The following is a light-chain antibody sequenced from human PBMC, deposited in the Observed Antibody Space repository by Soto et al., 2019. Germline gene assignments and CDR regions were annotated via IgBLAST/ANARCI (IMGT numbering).Light chain of an antibody. CDR2: AAS. CDR3: QQSYSTPRT. Sequence: DIQMTQSPSSLSASVGDRVTITCRASQSISSYLHWYQQKPGKAPKLLIYAASSLQIGVPARFSGSGSGTDFTLTISSLQPEDFATYYCQQSYSTPRTFGQGTKVEIK. V-gene: IGKV1-39*01. J-gene: IGKJ1*01. CDR1: QSISSY.